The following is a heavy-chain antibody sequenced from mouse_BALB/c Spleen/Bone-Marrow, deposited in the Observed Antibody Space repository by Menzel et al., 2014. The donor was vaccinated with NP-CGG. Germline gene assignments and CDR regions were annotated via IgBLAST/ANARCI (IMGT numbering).Heavy chain of an antibody. Sequence: EVKVVESGGGLVQPGGSLKLSCAASGFTFSSYGMSWVRQTPDKRLELVATINSNGGSTYYPDSVKGRFSISRDNAKNTLYLQMSSLKSEDTAMYYCAIDYDYGYWGQGTTLTVAS. CDR2: INSNGGST. D-gene: IGHD2-4*01. CDR3: AIDYDYGY. J-gene: IGHJ2*01. CDR1: GFTFSSYG. V-gene: IGHV5-6-3*01.